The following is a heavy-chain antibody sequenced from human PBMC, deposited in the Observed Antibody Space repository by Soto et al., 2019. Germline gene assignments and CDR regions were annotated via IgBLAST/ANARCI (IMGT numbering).Heavy chain of an antibody. CDR1: GGTFGNTA. CDR2: IVPLFGTA. Sequence: QVQLVQSGAEVKEPGSSVNVSCKTSGGTFGNTAVTWVRQVPGQGLEWIGGIVPLFGTANYAQKFRGRVTIAADESTSTAYMDLSSLRSDATAIYYCARDGDPGYSFWSGPLGGGRFDPWGQGTLVTVSS. D-gene: IGHD3-3*01. CDR3: ARDGDPGYSFWSGPLGGGRFDP. V-gene: IGHV1-69*12. J-gene: IGHJ5*02.